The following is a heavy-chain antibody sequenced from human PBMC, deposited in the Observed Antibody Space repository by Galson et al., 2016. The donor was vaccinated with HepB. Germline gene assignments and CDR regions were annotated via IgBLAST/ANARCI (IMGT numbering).Heavy chain of an antibody. CDR3: TKDRFERGPTLIVAPRRMDV. J-gene: IGHJ6*02. V-gene: IGHV3-23*01. Sequence: SLRLSCAASGFTFFNYAMTWVRQAPGKGLQWVSSISSSGDSTFYADSVKGRITISRDNSNNTLYLQMTSLRAEDTGIYYCTKDRFERGPTLIVAPRRMDVWGHGTTVTVSS. D-gene: IGHD2/OR15-2a*01. CDR2: ISSSGDST. CDR1: GFTFFNYA.